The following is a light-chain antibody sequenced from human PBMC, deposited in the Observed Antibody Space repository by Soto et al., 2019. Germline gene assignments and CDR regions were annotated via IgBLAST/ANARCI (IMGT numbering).Light chain of an antibody. Sequence: DIVMTQSPVTLSVSPGERATLSCRASHSISNSLAWYQQKPGQAPRLLIYGASTRATGIPARFSGSGSGTEFTLTISSLQSEDFAVYYCQQYSNWRTFGQGTKVDIK. CDR3: QQYSNWRT. V-gene: IGKV3-15*01. J-gene: IGKJ1*01. CDR1: HSISNS. CDR2: GAS.